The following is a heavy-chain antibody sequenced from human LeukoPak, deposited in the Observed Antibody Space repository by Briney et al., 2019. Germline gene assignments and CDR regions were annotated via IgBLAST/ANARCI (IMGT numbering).Heavy chain of an antibody. CDR2: IYHTGST. Sequence: PSQTLSLTRAVSGGSISSGGSSWSWIRQPPGKGLEWIGYIYHTGSTYYNPSLKSRVTISVDTSKNQFSLKLSSVTAADTAVYYCASPPGWGQGTLVTVSS. V-gene: IGHV4-30-2*01. CDR3: ASPPG. J-gene: IGHJ4*02. CDR1: GGSISSGGSS.